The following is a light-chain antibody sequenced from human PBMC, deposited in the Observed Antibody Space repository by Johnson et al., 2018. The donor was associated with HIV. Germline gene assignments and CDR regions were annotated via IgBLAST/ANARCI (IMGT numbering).Light chain of an antibody. Sequence: QSVLTQPPSVSAAPGQKVNISCSGSSSNIGNNYVSWYQQLPGTAPKVLIYDNHKRPSGIPDRFSGSKSDTSATLGITGLQTGDEAEYYCGTWDTSLSVYVFGTGTKVTVL. CDR3: GTWDTSLSVYV. CDR1: SSNIGNNY. V-gene: IGLV1-51*01. J-gene: IGLJ1*01. CDR2: DNH.